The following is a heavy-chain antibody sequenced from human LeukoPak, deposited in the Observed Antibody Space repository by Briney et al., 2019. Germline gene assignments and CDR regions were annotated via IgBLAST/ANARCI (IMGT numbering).Heavy chain of an antibody. D-gene: IGHD3-22*01. Sequence: GGSLRLSCAASGFTFSSYSMNWVRQAPGKGLEWVSYISSSSTIYYADSVKGRFTISRDNAKNSLYLQMNSQRDEDTAVYYCSGGYYDSSGEIDYWGQGTLVTVSS. J-gene: IGHJ4*02. CDR1: GFTFSSYS. CDR2: ISSSSTI. CDR3: SGGYYDSSGEIDY. V-gene: IGHV3-48*02.